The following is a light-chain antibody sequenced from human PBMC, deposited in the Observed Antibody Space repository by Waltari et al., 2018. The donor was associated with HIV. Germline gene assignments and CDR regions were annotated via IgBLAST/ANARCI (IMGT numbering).Light chain of an antibody. V-gene: IGLV1-51*01. CDR1: SSNIGTNY. J-gene: IGLJ3*02. Sequence: QSVLTQPPSVSAAPGQKVTISCSGSSSNIGTNYVCWYQQLPGTAPKLLIYDNKSRPSGLPDRFSGSKSGTSATLGITGLQTGDEADYYCGTWDSSLSAWVFGGGTKLPVL. CDR2: DNK. CDR3: GTWDSSLSAWV.